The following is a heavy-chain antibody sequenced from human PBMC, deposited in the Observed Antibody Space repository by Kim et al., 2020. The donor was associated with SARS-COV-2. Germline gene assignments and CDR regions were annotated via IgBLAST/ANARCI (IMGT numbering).Heavy chain of an antibody. CDR3: ARDTGRTLVRGGIITDGGFGI. CDR1: GFSFSSYW. V-gene: IGHV3-74*03. J-gene: IGHJ3*02. D-gene: IGHD3-10*01. CDR2: INPDGTTT. Sequence: GGSLRLSCAASGFSFSSYWMHWVRQSAGKGLVWVSRINPDGTTTTYDDSVKGRFTVSRDNAKNTLFLQMNGLRAEDTAVYYCARDTGRTLVRGGIITDGGFGIWGRGTRVTVS.